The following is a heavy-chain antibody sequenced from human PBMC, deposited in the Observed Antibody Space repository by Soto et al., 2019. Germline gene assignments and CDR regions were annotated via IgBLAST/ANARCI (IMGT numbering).Heavy chain of an antibody. J-gene: IGHJ6*02. CDR2: IWYDGSKK. CDR1: GFTFSSFG. Sequence: QVQVVESGGGVVQPGRSLRLSCAASGFTFSSFGMHWVRQAPGKGLEWVSLIWYDGSKKSYGDSVKGGFTISRDNSRNTVYLQMNSLRADDTAVYYCARDASYYGLWSGYYPSRNGMDVWGQGTTVTVSS. D-gene: IGHD3-3*01. CDR3: ARDASYYGLWSGYYPSRNGMDV. V-gene: IGHV3-33*01.